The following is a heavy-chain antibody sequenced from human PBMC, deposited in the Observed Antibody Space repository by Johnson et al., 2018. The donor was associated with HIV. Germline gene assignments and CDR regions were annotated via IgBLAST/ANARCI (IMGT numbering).Heavy chain of an antibody. CDR3: AKDHNPDYYDSSGYSCPYDAFDI. CDR2: IYSGGST. J-gene: IGHJ3*02. CDR1: GFTFSSNY. Sequence: VQLMESGGGLVQPGGSLRLSCAASGFTFSSNYMSWVRQAPGKGLEWVSVIYSGGSTYYADSVKGRFTISRDTSKNTLYLQMNSLRAEDTAVFYCAKDHNPDYYDSSGYSCPYDAFDIWGQGTMVTVSS. V-gene: IGHV3-66*02. D-gene: IGHD3-22*01.